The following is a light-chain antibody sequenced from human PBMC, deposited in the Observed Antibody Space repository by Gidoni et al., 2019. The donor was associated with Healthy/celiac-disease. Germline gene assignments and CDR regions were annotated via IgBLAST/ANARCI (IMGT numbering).Light chain of an antibody. CDR2: EVS. CDR3: SSYAGSNNLV. Sequence: QSALTQPPSASGSPGPSVTISCTVTSSDVGGYNYVSWYQQHPGKAPKLMIDEVSKRPSGVPDRFSGSKSGNTASLTVSGLQAEDEADYCCSSYAGSNNLVFGGGTKLTVL. J-gene: IGLJ2*01. V-gene: IGLV2-8*01. CDR1: SSDVGGYNY.